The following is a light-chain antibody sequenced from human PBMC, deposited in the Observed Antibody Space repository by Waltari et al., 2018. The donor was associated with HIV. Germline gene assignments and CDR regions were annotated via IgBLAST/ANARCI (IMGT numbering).Light chain of an antibody. CDR1: QSISSW. V-gene: IGKV1-5*03. J-gene: IGKJ1*01. CDR3: QQYNSLST. Sequence: DIQMTQSPSTLSASVGDRVTITCRASQSISSWLAWYQQKPGKAPKLLIYHASSLESGVPSRFIGSGSGTHFTLTISSLQPDDFATYYCQQYNSLSTFGQGTKVEIK. CDR2: HAS.